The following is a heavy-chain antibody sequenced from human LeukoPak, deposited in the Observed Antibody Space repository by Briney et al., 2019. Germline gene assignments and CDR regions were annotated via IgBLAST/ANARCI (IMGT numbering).Heavy chain of an antibody. CDR3: AKGPGTYYYDSSGYYFPDY. CDR1: GFTFDNYA. J-gene: IGHJ4*02. Sequence: GGSLRLSCAASGFTFDNYAMHWVRQAPGKGLEWVSGISWDSGSIVYADSVKGRFTISRDNAKNSLYLQMNSLRAEDTALYYCAKGPGTYYYDSSGYYFPDYWGPGTLVSVSS. V-gene: IGHV3-9*01. D-gene: IGHD3-22*01. CDR2: ISWDSGSI.